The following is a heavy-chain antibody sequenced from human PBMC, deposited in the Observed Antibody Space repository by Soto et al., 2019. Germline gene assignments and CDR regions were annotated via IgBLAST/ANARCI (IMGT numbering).Heavy chain of an antibody. Sequence: QVQLVQSGAEVKKPGASVKVSCKASGYTFKSYDINWVRQATGQGLEWMGWMNPNSGNTGYAQKFQGRVTMTRNTSISKAYMEVSSLRSEDTAVYSCVRAVRGSYAYWYFDLWGRGTLVTVFS. J-gene: IGHJ2*01. CDR2: MNPNSGNT. CDR1: GYTFKSYD. V-gene: IGHV1-8*01. CDR3: VRAVRGSYAYWYFDL. D-gene: IGHD3-10*01.